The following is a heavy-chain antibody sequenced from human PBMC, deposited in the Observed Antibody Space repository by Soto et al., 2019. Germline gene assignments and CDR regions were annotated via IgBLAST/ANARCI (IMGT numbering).Heavy chain of an antibody. J-gene: IGHJ4*02. CDR2: IIPIFGTA. CDR3: AMTKEGITGSTYIFAY. Sequence: SVKVSCKASGGTFSSYAISWVRQAPGQGLEWMGGIIPIFGTANYAQKFQGRVTITADESTSTAYMELSSLRSEDTAVYYCAMTKEGITGSTYIFAYWGQGTLVPVSA. D-gene: IGHD1-20*01. CDR1: GGTFSSYA. V-gene: IGHV1-69*13.